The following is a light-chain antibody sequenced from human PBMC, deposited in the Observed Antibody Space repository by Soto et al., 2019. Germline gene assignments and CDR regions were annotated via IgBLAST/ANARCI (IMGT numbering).Light chain of an antibody. CDR3: QQSYTFPFT. CDR1: QSIKSH. Sequence: DIPMTQSPSSLSASVGDRVTVTCRASQSIKSHLNWYQQKLGQAPKLLIYGSSTLEGGVPSRFSGSGSGTEFTLTISSLQPEDSATYYCQQSYTFPFTFGPGTKVNIK. J-gene: IGKJ3*01. CDR2: GSS. V-gene: IGKV1-39*01.